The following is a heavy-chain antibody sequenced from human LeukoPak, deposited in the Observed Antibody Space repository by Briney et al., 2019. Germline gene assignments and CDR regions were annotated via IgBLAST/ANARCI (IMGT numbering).Heavy chain of an antibody. D-gene: IGHD5-18*01. CDR2: SASGIQI. CDR1: GFTLGSHD. V-gene: IGHV3-13*01. Sequence: GGSLRLSCTASGFTLGSHDMRWVRQTPGEGLQWVTASASGIQIFYEGSVKGRFTVSREDAKKSLYLQMNSLRAGDTAVYYCVREARGYHYTYFDYWGQGTLVTVSS. CDR3: VREARGYHYTYFDY. J-gene: IGHJ4*02.